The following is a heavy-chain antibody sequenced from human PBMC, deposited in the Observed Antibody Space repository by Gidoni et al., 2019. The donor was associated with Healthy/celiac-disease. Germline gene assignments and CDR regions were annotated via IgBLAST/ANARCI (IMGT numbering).Heavy chain of an antibody. CDR1: GGSVSGYY. CDR2: FNQSGST. V-gene: IGHV4-34*01. D-gene: IGHD6-19*01. Sequence: QVQLQQWGAGLMKPSETRSLSCAVYGGSVSGYYGSWLRQPPGQGREWIGEFNQSGSTNYNPSLNSPVTISVDTSKNQFSLKLSAVTAADTAVYYCARAAGWYLYWGQGTLVTVSS. CDR3: ARAAGWYLY. J-gene: IGHJ4*02.